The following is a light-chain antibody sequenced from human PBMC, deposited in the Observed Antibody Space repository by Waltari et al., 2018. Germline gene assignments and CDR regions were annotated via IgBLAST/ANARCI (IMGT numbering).Light chain of an antibody. CDR1: SSHVGGHNF. J-gene: IGLJ2*01. Sequence: QSALTQPAPVSGSPGQSITISCTGTSSHVGGHNFVSWYQQHPGKAPKLIIFGVTNRPSGISDRFSGSKSGNTASLTISGLQAEDEGDYYCSSYRSSAIVVFGGGTKLSVL. V-gene: IGLV2-14*03. CDR3: SSYRSSAIVV. CDR2: GVT.